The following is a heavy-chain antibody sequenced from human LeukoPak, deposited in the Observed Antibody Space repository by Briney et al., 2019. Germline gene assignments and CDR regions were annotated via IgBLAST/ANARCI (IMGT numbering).Heavy chain of an antibody. J-gene: IGHJ4*02. D-gene: IGHD5-12*01. CDR3: ARDEKEWLRHFDY. CDR2: ISWNSGSTI. Sequence: GGSLRLSCAASGFTFDDYAMHWVRQAPGKGLEWVSGISWNSGSTIYYADSVKGRFTISRDNAKNSLYLQMNSLRAEDTAVYYCARDEKEWLRHFDYWGQGTLVTVSS. V-gene: IGHV3-9*01. CDR1: GFTFDDYA.